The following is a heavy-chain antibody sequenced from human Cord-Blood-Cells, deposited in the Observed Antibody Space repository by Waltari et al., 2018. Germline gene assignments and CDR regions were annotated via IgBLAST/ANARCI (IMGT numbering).Heavy chain of an antibody. CDR1: GGSFSGYY. V-gene: IGHV4-34*01. Sequence: QVQLQQWGAGLLKPSETLSLTCAVYGGSFSGYYWSWIRQPPGKGLEWIGEINHSGRTNYNPSLKRRVTISVDTSKNQFSLKLSSVTAADTAVYYCARAFGPNYYYYMDVWGKGTTVTVSS. CDR2: INHSGRT. CDR3: ARAFGPNYYYYMDV. D-gene: IGHD3-3*01. J-gene: IGHJ6*03.